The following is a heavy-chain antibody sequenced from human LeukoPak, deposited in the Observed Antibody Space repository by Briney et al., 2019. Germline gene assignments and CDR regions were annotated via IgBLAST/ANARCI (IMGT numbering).Heavy chain of an antibody. J-gene: IGHJ4*02. Sequence: ASVTVSCKASGYTFTSYDINWVRQATGQGLEWMGWMNPNSGNTGYAQKFQGRVTMTRNTSISTAYMELSSLRSEDTAVYYCARALRIVGATTLSGYWGQGTLVTVSS. V-gene: IGHV1-8*01. CDR1: GYTFTSYD. CDR2: MNPNSGNT. D-gene: IGHD1-26*01. CDR3: ARALRIVGATTLSGY.